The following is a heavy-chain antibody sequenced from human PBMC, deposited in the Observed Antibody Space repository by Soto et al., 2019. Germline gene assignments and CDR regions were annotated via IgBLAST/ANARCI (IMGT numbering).Heavy chain of an antibody. CDR1: GGSISSSSYY. D-gene: IGHD3-10*01. Sequence: SETLSLTCTVSGGSISSSSYYWGWIRQPPGKGLEWTGSIYYSGSTYYNPSLKSRVTISVDTSKNQFSLKLSSVTAADTAVYYCARTLLWFGEMSRYYYGMDVWGQGTTVTVSS. CDR2: IYYSGST. J-gene: IGHJ6*02. V-gene: IGHV4-39*01. CDR3: ARTLLWFGEMSRYYYGMDV.